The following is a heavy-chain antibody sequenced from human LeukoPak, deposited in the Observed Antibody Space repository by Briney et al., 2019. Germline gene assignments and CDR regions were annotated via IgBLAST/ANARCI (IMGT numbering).Heavy chain of an antibody. V-gene: IGHV3-74*01. Sequence: PGGSLRLSCAASGFTFRTYGMHWVRQAPGKGLEWVSGIQRDGSSPTYADSVKGRFTISRDNAKGSVYLQVNILRAEDTAVYYCARDCYGTGSHGDWGQGTLVTVSS. CDR2: IQRDGSSP. CDR3: ARDCYGTGSHGD. D-gene: IGHD3-10*01. CDR1: GFTFRTYG. J-gene: IGHJ4*02.